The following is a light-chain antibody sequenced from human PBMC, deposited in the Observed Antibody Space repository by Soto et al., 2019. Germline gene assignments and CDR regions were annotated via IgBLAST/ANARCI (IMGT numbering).Light chain of an antibody. CDR1: SSDVGAYKF. CDR3: SSYGGRSNLV. Sequence: QSVLTQPPSASGSPGQSVTISCTGTSSDVGAYKFVSWYQLHPGKAPKLLIYEVNVRPSGVPDRFSGSKSGNTASLTVSGLQVEDEDDYYSSSYGGRSNLVFGGGTKVTVL. J-gene: IGLJ2*01. V-gene: IGLV2-8*01. CDR2: EVN.